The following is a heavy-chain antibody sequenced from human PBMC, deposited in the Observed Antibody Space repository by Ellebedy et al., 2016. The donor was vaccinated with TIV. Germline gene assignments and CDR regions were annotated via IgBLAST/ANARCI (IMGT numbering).Heavy chain of an antibody. J-gene: IGHJ4*02. CDR3: SGAYGRATPKY. CDR2: INHRGST. Sequence: MPSETLSLTCAVYGGSFSGYYWIWIRQPPGKGLEWIGEINHRGSTNYNPSLKSRVTVSVDTSKNQFSLKLSSVTAADTAVYFCSGAYGRATPKYWGQGTLVTVSS. CDR1: GGSFSGYY. D-gene: IGHD3-10*01. V-gene: IGHV4-34*03.